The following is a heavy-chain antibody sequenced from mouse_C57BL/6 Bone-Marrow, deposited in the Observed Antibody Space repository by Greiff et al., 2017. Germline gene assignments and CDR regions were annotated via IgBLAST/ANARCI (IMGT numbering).Heavy chain of an antibody. CDR2: IYPGDGDT. CDR3: VSGVLRYYLDY. Sequence: QVQLQQSGPELVKPGASVKISCKASGYAFSSSWMNWVKQRPGKGLEWIGRIYPGDGDTNYNGKFKGKATLTADKSSSTAYMQLSSLTSEDSAVYFCVSGVLRYYLDYWGQGTTLTVSS. CDR1: GYAFSSSW. V-gene: IGHV1-82*01. D-gene: IGHD1-1*01. J-gene: IGHJ2*01.